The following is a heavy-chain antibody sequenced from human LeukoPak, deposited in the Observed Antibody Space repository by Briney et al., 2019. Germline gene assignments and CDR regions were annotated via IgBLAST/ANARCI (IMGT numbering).Heavy chain of an antibody. Sequence: GGSLRLSCAGSGFTFSSYSMNWVRQAPGKGVEWVSSISSSSYIYYADSVKGRFTISRDNAKNSLYLQMNSLRAEDTAVYYCARYPSSGDVKWGQGTLVTVSS. CDR3: ARYPSSGDVK. CDR1: GFTFSSYS. J-gene: IGHJ4*02. CDR2: ISSSSYI. V-gene: IGHV3-21*01. D-gene: IGHD6-19*01.